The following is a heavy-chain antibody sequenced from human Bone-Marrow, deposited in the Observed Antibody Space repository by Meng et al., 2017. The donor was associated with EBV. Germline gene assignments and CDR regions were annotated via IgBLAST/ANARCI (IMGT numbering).Heavy chain of an antibody. CDR2: LILMSGEP. Sequence: QEQLGHPGDEGKNAGSSWKASRKTSGGTFRSVAGSWVRHAAGEGLEWMGGLILMSGEPHYAQKFQDRVRITADETTSTHYMALSGLGSEDTAVYYCAGESGRGFTPDYWGQGTLVTVSS. D-gene: IGHD3-10*01. CDR1: GGTFRSVA. CDR3: AGESGRGFTPDY. J-gene: IGHJ4*02. V-gene: IGHV1-69*01.